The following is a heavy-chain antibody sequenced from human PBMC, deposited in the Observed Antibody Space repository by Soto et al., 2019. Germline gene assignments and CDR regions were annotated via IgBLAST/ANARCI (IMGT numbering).Heavy chain of an antibody. CDR3: ARDYEAGNPTAFDY. D-gene: IGHD3-16*01. J-gene: IGHJ4*02. CDR1: GFTFSDSA. CDR2: IRNKTNNYAT. V-gene: IGHV3-73*01. Sequence: GGSLRLSCAASGFTFSDSAMHWVRQASGKGLEWVGRIRNKTNNYATAYNAPVKGSLTISRDDSKNTVYLQMNSLRAEDTAVYYCARDYEAGNPTAFDYWGQGT.